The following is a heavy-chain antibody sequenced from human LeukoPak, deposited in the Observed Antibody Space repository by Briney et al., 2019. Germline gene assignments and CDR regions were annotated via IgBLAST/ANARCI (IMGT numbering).Heavy chain of an antibody. J-gene: IGHJ4*02. Sequence: GGSLRLSCAASGFTFSSYDMNWVRQAPGKGLEWVSYISSSGSIYNADSVKGRFTISRDNAKNSLYLQMNSPRAEDTAVYYCARAFDYWGQGTLVTVSS. V-gene: IGHV3-48*01. CDR2: ISSSGSI. CDR3: ARAFDY. CDR1: GFTFSSYD.